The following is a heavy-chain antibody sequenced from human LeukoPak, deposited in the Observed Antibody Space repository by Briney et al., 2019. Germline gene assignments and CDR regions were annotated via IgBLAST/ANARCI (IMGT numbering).Heavy chain of an antibody. CDR3: ARDRRSRLYRYNWFDP. J-gene: IGHJ5*02. D-gene: IGHD6-13*01. Sequence: SETLSLTCTVSGGSISSYYWSWIRQPPGKGLEWIGYIYYSGSTNYNPSFKSRVTISVDTSKNQFSLKLSSVTAADTAVYYCARDRRSRLYRYNWFDPWGQGTLVTVSS. V-gene: IGHV4-59*01. CDR2: IYYSGST. CDR1: GGSISSYY.